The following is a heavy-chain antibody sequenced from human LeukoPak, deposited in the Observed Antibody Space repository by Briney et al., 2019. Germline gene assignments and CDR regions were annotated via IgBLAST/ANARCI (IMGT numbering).Heavy chain of an antibody. J-gene: IGHJ6*02. V-gene: IGHV3-21*01. CDR3: ARGDDSSGYYDYYYGMDV. D-gene: IGHD3-22*01. CDR1: GFTFSSYS. Sequence: GSLRLSCAASGFTFSSYSMNWVRQAPGKGLEWVSSISSGSSYIYYADSVKGRFTISRDNAKNSLYLQMNSLRAEDTAVYYCARGDDSSGYYDYYYGMDVWGQGTTVTVSS. CDR2: ISSGSSYI.